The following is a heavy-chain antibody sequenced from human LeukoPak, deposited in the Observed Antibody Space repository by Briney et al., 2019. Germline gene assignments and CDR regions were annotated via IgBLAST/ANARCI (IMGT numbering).Heavy chain of an antibody. CDR3: ATGRSGYFDS. CDR1: GLTLSDAW. Sequence: GGSLRLSCAASGLTLSDAWLTWVRQVPGKGREWVARIKSKIDGGLKDYAAPVKGTFTISRDDSENTVYLQINSLKIEDTAMYYCATGRSGYFDSWGQGTLVTVSS. J-gene: IGHJ4*02. V-gene: IGHV3-15*01. CDR2: IKSKIDGGLK.